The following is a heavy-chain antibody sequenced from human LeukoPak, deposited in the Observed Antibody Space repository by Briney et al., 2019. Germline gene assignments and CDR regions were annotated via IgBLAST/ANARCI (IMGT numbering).Heavy chain of an antibody. CDR2: INDSGST. J-gene: IGHJ4*02. CDR3: TRRGRNNWGEGNDY. Sequence: SETLSLTCTVSGGSISSYYWSWIRQPPGKGLEWIGYINDSGSTNSNPSLKSRVTMSVDTSKNQFSLKLSSVSAADTAVYYCTRRGRNNWGEGNDYWGQGTLVTVSS. CDR1: GGSISSYY. V-gene: IGHV4-59*08. D-gene: IGHD1-1*01.